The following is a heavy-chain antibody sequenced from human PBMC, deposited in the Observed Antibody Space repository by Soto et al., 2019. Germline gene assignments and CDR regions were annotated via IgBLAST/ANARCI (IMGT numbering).Heavy chain of an antibody. CDR2: INHSGST. Sequence: FEPPSLTCAVFWGSLSGYYGHCIRQPPGKGLEWIGEINHSGSTNYNPSLKSRITISVDTSRNQFSLQMNSLRVEDTAVYYCVGDGNNWNDFEYWGRGTLVTVSS. CDR3: VGDGNNWNDFEY. CDR1: WGSLSGYY. D-gene: IGHD1-20*01. V-gene: IGHV4-34*01. J-gene: IGHJ4*02.